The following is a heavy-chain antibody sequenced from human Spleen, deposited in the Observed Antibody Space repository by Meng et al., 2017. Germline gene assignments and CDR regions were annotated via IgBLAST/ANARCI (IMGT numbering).Heavy chain of an antibody. J-gene: IGHJ4*02. CDR3: VRGTPGRRYADY. V-gene: IGHV1-8*01. D-gene: IGHD3-10*01. CDR2: MNPNSGNT. Sequence: QVQLVQSGADVKKPGASVKVSCKASGYSFTSFDINWVRQGTGQGLEWMGWMNPNSGNTEYAQKFQGRVTMTRNTSINTAYMELNSLGFQDTAVYYCVRGTPGRRYADYWGQGTLVTVSS. CDR1: GYSFTSFD.